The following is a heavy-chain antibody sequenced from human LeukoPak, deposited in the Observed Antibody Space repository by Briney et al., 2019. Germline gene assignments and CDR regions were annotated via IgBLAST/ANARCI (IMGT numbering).Heavy chain of an antibody. D-gene: IGHD2-2*01. CDR1: GYTFTGYY. J-gene: IGHJ4*02. CDR3: ARLADCSSSSCRSFDY. CDR2: INPNSGFT. Sequence: GASVNISCKASGYTFTGYYLHWVRQAPGQGLEWMGWINPNSGFTNYAQKFQGRVTMTRDTSISTAYMELSRLRSDDTAVYYCARLADCSSSSCRSFDYWGQGTLVTVST. V-gene: IGHV1-2*02.